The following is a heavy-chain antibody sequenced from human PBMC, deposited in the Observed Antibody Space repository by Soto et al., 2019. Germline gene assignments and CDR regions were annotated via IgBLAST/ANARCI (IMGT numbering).Heavy chain of an antibody. D-gene: IGHD1-1*01. V-gene: IGHV3-66*01. CDR1: GFTVSNNY. CDR3: ARDGTYNWV. J-gene: IGHJ4*02. Sequence: EVQLVESGGGLVQPGGSLRLSCAASGFTVSNNYMRWVRQAPGKGLEWVSLIYSGGATYYADSVKGRFTISRDNSKNTRYLQMNSRRAEDTGVYYCARDGTYNWVGGQGILVTVSS. CDR2: IYSGGAT.